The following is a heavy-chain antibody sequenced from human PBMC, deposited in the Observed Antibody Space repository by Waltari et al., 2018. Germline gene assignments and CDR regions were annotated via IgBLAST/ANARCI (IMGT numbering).Heavy chain of an antibody. CDR3: ARAPLVRGGDCYDY. CDR1: GFTVDSNY. CDR2: IYSGGTT. Sequence: EVQLVESGGGSLQPGVSVRRSCAASGFTVDSNYMSWVRQAPGKGLEWGSVIYSGGTTYYADSVKGRFTISRDNSKNTLYLQMNSLRAEDTAVYYCARAPLVRGGDCYDYWGQGTLVTVSS. J-gene: IGHJ4*02. V-gene: IGHV3-53*01. D-gene: IGHD2-21*02.